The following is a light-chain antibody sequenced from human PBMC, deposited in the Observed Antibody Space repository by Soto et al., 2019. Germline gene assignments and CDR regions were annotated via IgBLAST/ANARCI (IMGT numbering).Light chain of an antibody. CDR3: QSYDVSLTASV. CDR2: NND. J-gene: IGLJ3*02. Sequence: QSVLTQPPSVSGAPGQRVTISCTGSSSNIGAGYDVHWYQQLPGTAPKLLIYNNDNRPSGVPGQFSGSKSGTSASLAITGLQAEDEADYYCQSYDVSLTASVFGGGTKLTVL. V-gene: IGLV1-40*01. CDR1: SSNIGAGYD.